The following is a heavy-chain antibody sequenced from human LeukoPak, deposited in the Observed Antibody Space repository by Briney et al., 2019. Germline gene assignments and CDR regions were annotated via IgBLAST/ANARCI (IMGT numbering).Heavy chain of an antibody. D-gene: IGHD3-10*01. V-gene: IGHV3-21*01. J-gene: IGHJ5*02. CDR3: ARSGGFGEPNNWFDP. CDR1: GFTFSSYS. CDR2: ISSSSSYI. Sequence: GGSLRLSCAASGFTFSSYSMNWVRQAPGKGLEWVSSISSSSSYIYYADSVKGRFTISRDNAKNALYLQMNSLRAEDTAVYYCARSGGFGEPNNWFDPWGQGTLVTVSS.